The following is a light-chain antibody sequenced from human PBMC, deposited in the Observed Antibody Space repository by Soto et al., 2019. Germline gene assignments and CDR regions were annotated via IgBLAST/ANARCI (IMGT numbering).Light chain of an antibody. CDR2: AAS. J-gene: IGKJ1*01. CDR1: QNIGSL. V-gene: IGKV1-39*01. Sequence: DIQLTQSPLSLSASVGDRVTITCRASQNIGSLLNWYQQKPGKAPNLLIYAASNLHSGVPSRFSGSGSGTDFTLTISSLEPEDFAVYYCQQRSNWPPTFGQGTKVDIK. CDR3: QQRSNWPPT.